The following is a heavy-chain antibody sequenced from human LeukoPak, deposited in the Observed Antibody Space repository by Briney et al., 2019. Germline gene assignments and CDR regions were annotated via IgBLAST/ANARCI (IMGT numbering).Heavy chain of an antibody. CDR2: INHSGST. Sequence: SETLSLTCAVYGGSFSGYYWSWIRQPPGKGLEWIGEINHSGSTNYNPSLKSRVTISVDTSKNQFSLKLSSVTAADTAVYYCARAGAYGGKYYFDYWGQGTLVTVSS. J-gene: IGHJ4*02. CDR3: ARAGAYGGKYYFDY. CDR1: GGSFSGYY. D-gene: IGHD3-16*01. V-gene: IGHV4-34*01.